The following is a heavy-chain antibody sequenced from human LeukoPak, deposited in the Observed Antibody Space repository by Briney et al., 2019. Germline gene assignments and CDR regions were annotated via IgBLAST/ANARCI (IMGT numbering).Heavy chain of an antibody. Sequence: PGGSLRLSCAASGFTFGASWMSWVRQAPGQGLEWVGNIREDGSVKNYVDSVKGRLTISRDNAKSSLFLQMNNLRVEDTAVYYCVKDRGWNTFDYWGQGILVTVSS. CDR2: IREDGSVK. CDR3: VKDRGWNTFDY. J-gene: IGHJ4*02. D-gene: IGHD1/OR15-1a*01. V-gene: IGHV3-7*01. CDR1: GFTFGASW.